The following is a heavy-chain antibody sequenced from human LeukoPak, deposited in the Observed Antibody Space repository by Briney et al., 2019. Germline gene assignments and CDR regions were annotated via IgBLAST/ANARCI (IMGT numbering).Heavy chain of an antibody. CDR1: GGSFSGYY. D-gene: IGHD2-15*01. Sequence: SETLSLTCAVYGGSFSGYYWSWIRQPPGKGLEWIGEINHSGSTNYNPSLKSRVTMSVDTSKNQFSLQLSSVTAVDTAVYYCARNKRVCSGGSCYPGAFDIWGQGTMVTVSS. J-gene: IGHJ3*02. CDR2: INHSGST. V-gene: IGHV4-34*01. CDR3: ARNKRVCSGGSCYPGAFDI.